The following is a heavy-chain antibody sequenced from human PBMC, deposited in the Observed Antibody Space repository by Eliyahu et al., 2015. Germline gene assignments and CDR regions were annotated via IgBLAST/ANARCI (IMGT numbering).Heavy chain of an antibody. CDR2: IDWEDDK. J-gene: IGHJ4*02. CDR3: ARIPCNGYDLRGVY. V-gene: IGHV2-70*13. Sequence: QVTLRESGPALVKPTETLTLTCXFSGISFSTSGMCXSWIRQPPGKALEWLALIDWEDDKYYSTSLKTRLTISKDTSKNHVVLTMTNMDPVDTATYYCARIPCNGYDLRGVYWGQGTLVTVSS. D-gene: IGHD5-12*01. CDR1: GISFSTSGMC.